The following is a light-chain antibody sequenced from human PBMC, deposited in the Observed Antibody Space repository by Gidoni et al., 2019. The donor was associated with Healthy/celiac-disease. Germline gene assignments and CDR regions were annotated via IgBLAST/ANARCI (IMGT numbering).Light chain of an antibody. CDR1: QSVLYSSNNKNY. CDR3: QQYYSTPHT. CDR2: GAS. Sequence: DIVMTQSPASLAVSLGERATINCKSSQSVLYSSNNKNYLAWYQQKPGQPPKLLIYGASTRESGVPDRFSGSGSGTDFTLTISSLQAEDVAVYYCQQYYSTPHTFGQGTKLEIK. J-gene: IGKJ2*01. V-gene: IGKV4-1*01.